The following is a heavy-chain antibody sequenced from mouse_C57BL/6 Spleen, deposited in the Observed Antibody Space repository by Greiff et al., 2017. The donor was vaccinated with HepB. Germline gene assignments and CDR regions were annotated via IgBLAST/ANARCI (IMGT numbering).Heavy chain of an antibody. CDR2: IDPSDSET. J-gene: IGHJ3*01. CDR1: GYTFTSYW. Sequence: VQLQQPGAELVRPGSSVKLSCKASGYTFTSYWMHWVKQRPIQGLEWIGNIDPSDSETHYNQKFKDKATLTVDKSSSTAYMQLSSLTSEDSAVYYCARSGYYGYDEGAFAYWGQGTLVTVSA. D-gene: IGHD2-2*01. CDR3: ARSGYYGYDEGAFAY. V-gene: IGHV1-52*01.